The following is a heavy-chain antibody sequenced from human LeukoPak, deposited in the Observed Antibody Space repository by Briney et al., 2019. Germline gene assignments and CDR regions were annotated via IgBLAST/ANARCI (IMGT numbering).Heavy chain of an antibody. CDR1: GASISNSNW. CDR3: ASRAPRDNFNRYLPIDY. Sequence: SETLSLTCAVAGASISNSNWWTWVRQPPGKGLEWIGEIYHSGSTNYKPSLKSRATISVDKSKSQFSLKLSSVTAADTAVYYCASRAPRDNFNRYLPIDYWGQGTLVTVSS. D-gene: IGHD1-20*01. CDR2: IYHSGST. V-gene: IGHV4-4*02. J-gene: IGHJ4*02.